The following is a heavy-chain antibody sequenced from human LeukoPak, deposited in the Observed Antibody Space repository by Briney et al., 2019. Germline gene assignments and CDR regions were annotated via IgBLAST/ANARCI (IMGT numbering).Heavy chain of an antibody. CDR1: EYTFTGYY. V-gene: IGHV1-2*06. CDR2: INPNNGGT. Sequence: SVKVSCKASEYTFTGYYMHWVRQAPGQGLEWMGRINPNNGGTNYAQKFQGRVTMTRDTSTSTVYMELSSLRSEDTAVYYCARGGERDGYFDYWGQGTLVTVSS. J-gene: IGHJ4*02. CDR3: ARGGERDGYFDY. D-gene: IGHD1-1*01.